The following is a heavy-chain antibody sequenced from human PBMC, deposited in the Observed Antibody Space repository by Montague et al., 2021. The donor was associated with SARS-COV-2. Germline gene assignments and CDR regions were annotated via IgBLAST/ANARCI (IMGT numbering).Heavy chain of an antibody. V-gene: IGHV4-34*01. Sequence: SETLSLTCAVSGGSFSSYYRSWIRQPPGKGLEWIGEITHSGITNYSPSLKSRVTISEDTSKNQFSLRLTSVTAADAAVYYCALADATTDHDSFDVWGQGTTVTVSS. J-gene: IGHJ3*01. CDR3: ALADATTDHDSFDV. D-gene: IGHD1-1*01. CDR2: ITHSGIT. CDR1: GGSFSSYY.